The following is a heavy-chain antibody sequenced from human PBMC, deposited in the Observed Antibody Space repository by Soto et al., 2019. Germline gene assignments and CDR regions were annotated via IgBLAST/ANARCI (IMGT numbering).Heavy chain of an antibody. D-gene: IGHD5-18*01. CDR3: AREVATAMVLYYFDY. J-gene: IGHJ4*02. CDR1: GFTFSSYA. Sequence: LRLSCAASGFTFSSYAMHWVRQAPGKGLEWVAVISYDGSNKYYADSVKGRFTISRDNSKNTLYLQMNSLRAEDTAVYYCAREVATAMVLYYFDYWGQGTLVTVSS. CDR2: ISYDGSNK. V-gene: IGHV3-30-3*01.